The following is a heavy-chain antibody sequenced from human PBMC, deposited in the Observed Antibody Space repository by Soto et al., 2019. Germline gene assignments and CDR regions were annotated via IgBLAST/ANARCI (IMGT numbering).Heavy chain of an antibody. CDR2: IKQDESEI. CDR3: AKSLSAIPGDS. D-gene: IGHD2-2*01. J-gene: IGHJ4*02. V-gene: IGHV3-7*05. Sequence: PGGSLRLSCAASGFTFSSYWMSWVRQGPGKGPEWVANIKQDESEIYYVDSVKGRFTISRDNAKSSLYLQMTSLRAEDTAVYHCAKSLSAIPGDSWGQGTLVTVSS. CDR1: GFTFSSYW.